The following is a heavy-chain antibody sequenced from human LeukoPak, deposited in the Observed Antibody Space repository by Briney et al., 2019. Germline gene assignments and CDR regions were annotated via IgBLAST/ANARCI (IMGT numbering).Heavy chain of an antibody. Sequence: QAGGSLRLSRAASGFTFSSYWMSWVRQAPGKGLEWVANIKQDGSEKYYVDSVKGRFTISRDNAKNSLYLQMNSLRAEDTAVYYCARASSGWYHGYYFDYWGQGTLVTVSS. V-gene: IGHV3-7*01. CDR2: IKQDGSEK. CDR1: GFTFSSYW. D-gene: IGHD6-19*01. CDR3: ARASSGWYHGYYFDY. J-gene: IGHJ4*02.